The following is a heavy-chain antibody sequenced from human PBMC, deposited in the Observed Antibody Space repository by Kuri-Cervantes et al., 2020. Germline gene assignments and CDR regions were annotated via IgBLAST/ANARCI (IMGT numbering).Heavy chain of an antibody. CDR1: GFTFSSYG. J-gene: IGHJ5*02. D-gene: IGHD3-22*01. CDR2: IWYDGSHK. V-gene: IGHV3-33*01. CDR3: ARVRYYYDSSGYYPNWFDP. Sequence: GESLKISCAASGFTFSSYGMHWVRQAPGKGLEWVAVIWYDGSHKYSADSVKGRFAISRDNSKNTLYLQMNSLRAEDTAVYYCARVRYYYDSSGYYPNWFDPWGQGTLVTVSS.